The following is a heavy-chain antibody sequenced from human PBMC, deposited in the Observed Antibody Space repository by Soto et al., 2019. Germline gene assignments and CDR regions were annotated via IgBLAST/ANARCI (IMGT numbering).Heavy chain of an antibody. CDR1: GYTLNTYG. D-gene: IGHD3-10*01. Sequence: QVQLVQSGAEVKKPGASVKVSCKASGYTLNTYGITWVRQAPGQGLEWMGWISANNDHTNYPQKRQGRVTMTPDTSTSTPYMKLRRLSSVATPVCYCARGSCFDYWGQGTLVTVPS. CDR3: ARGSCFDY. J-gene: IGHJ4*02. V-gene: IGHV1-18*01. CDR2: ISANNDHT.